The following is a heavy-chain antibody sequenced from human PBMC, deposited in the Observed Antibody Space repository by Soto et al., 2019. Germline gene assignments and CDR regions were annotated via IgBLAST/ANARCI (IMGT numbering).Heavy chain of an antibody. CDR2: INPSGSS. CDR1: GGSFSGCC. Sequence: QVQLQQWGAGLLKPSETLSLTCTVYGGSFSGCCWSWIRQPPGKGLEWIGEINPSGSSKYNTFLNSRVTISADTSKNQFSLRLNSVTAADTAVYYCARGSPTYSGSYYSTGREFDPWGQGTLVTVSS. V-gene: IGHV4-34*01. D-gene: IGHD1-26*01. J-gene: IGHJ5*02. CDR3: ARGSPTYSGSYYSTGREFDP.